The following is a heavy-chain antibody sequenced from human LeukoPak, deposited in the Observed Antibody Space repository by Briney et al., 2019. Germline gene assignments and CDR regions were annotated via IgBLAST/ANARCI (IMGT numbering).Heavy chain of an antibody. Sequence: SETLSLTCTVSGGSISSYYWSWIRQPPGKGLEWIGYIYYSGSTNYNPSLKSRVTISVDTSKNQFSLKLSSVTAADTAVYYCARETKYCSGGSCYSDGLDIWGQGTMVTVSS. D-gene: IGHD2-15*01. CDR2: IYYSGST. CDR1: GGSISSYY. CDR3: ARETKYCSGGSCYSDGLDI. V-gene: IGHV4-59*01. J-gene: IGHJ3*02.